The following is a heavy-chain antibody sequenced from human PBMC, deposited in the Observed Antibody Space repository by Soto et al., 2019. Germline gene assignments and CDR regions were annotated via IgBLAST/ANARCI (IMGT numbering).Heavy chain of an antibody. CDR3: ARSDYSDTYYYYGMDV. D-gene: IGHD4-4*01. V-gene: IGHV5-51*01. Sequence: PGESLKISCKGSGYSFTSYWIGWVRQMPGKGLEWMGIIYPGDSDTRYSPSFQGQVTISADKSISTAYLQWSSLKASDTAMYYCARSDYSDTYYYYGMDVWGQGTTVTVS. CDR1: GYSFTSYW. CDR2: IYPGDSDT. J-gene: IGHJ6*02.